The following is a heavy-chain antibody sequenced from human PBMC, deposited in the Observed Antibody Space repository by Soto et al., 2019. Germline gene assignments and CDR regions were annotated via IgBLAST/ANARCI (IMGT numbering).Heavy chain of an antibody. D-gene: IGHD6-13*01. J-gene: IGHJ6*02. V-gene: IGHV3-30-3*01. CDR2: ISYDGSNK. CDR3: ARDLQQLGGDYYYGMDV. Sequence: GGSLRLSCAASGFTFSSYAMQWVRQAPGKGLEWVAVISYDGSNKYYADSVKGRFTISRDNSKNTLYLQMNSLRAEDTAVYYCARDLQQLGGDYYYGMDVWCQGPTVTVS. CDR1: GFTFSSYA.